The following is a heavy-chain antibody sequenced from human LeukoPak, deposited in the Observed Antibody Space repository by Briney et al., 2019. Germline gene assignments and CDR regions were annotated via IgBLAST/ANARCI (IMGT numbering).Heavy chain of an antibody. CDR3: ARNNTRTVSRGSSRRRANAFDI. Sequence: SETLSLTCALSVPSTCRTYYWGWIGHPPGKGLDWIGSFYNSGSTYYSPSIRSRVIISVDTSKTQFSLRLRSVTAADTAVYYCARNNTRTVSRGSSRRRANAFDIWGKGTMVTVSS. CDR2: FYNSGST. CDR1: VPSTCRTYY. V-gene: IGHV4-38-2*01. J-gene: IGHJ3*02. D-gene: IGHD6-13*01.